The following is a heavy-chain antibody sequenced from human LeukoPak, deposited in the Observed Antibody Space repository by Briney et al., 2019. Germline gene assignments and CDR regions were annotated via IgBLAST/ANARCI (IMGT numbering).Heavy chain of an antibody. CDR3: ARIRHDYGDWNFDY. D-gene: IGHD4-17*01. V-gene: IGHV2-70*11. CDR2: IDWDDDK. Sequence: SGPTLVNPTQTLTLTCTFSGFSLSTSGMCVSWIRQPPGKALEWLARIDWDDDKYYSTSLKTRLTISKDTSKNQVVLTMTNMDPVDTATYYCARIRHDYGDWNFDYWGQGTLVTVSS. J-gene: IGHJ4*02. CDR1: GFSLSTSGMC.